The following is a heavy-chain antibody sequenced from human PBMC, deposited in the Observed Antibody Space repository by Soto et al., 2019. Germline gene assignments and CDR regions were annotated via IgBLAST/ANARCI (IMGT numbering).Heavy chain of an antibody. D-gene: IGHD4-17*01. Sequence: QITLKESGPTLVKPTQTLTLTCTFSGFSLSTSGVGVGWIRQPPGKALEWLALIYWDDDKRYSPSLKSRLTITKDTSKNQVVLTMTNMDPVDTATYYCAHRHLRSQQGTVTTGHAFDIWGQGTMVTVSS. CDR2: IYWDDDK. V-gene: IGHV2-5*02. CDR1: GFSLSTSGVG. J-gene: IGHJ3*02. CDR3: AHRHLRSQQGTVTTGHAFDI.